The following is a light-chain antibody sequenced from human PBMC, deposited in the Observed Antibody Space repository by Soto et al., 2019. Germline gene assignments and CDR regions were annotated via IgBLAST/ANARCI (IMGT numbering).Light chain of an antibody. CDR2: EVS. CDR3: SSYTSSSTLV. CDR1: SSDVGGYNY. V-gene: IGLV2-14*01. J-gene: IGLJ2*01. Sequence: ALTQPASVSGSPGQSITISCTGSSSDVGGYNYVSWYQQHPGKAPKLMIYEVSNRPSGISNRFSGSKSGNTASLTLSGLQAEDEADYYCSSYTSSSTLVFGGGTKVTVL.